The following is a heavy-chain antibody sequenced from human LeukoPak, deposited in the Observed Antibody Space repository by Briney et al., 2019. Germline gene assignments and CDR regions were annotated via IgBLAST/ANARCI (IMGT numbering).Heavy chain of an antibody. CDR1: GFTFSSYA. CDR2: ISYDGSNK. V-gene: IGHV3-30-3*01. J-gene: IGHJ6*02. D-gene: IGHD2-15*01. CDR3: ARPYGDCSGGSCSPGYYGLDV. Sequence: GGSLRLSCAASGFTFSSYAMHWVRQAPGKGLEWVAVISYDGSNKYFADFVKGRFTISRDNSKNTLYLQMNSLRAEDTAVYYCARPYGDCSGGSCSPGYYGLDVWGQGTTVTVSS.